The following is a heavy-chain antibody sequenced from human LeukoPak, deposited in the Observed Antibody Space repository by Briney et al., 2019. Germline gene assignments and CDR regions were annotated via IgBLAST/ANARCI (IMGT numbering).Heavy chain of an antibody. J-gene: IGHJ4*02. CDR1: GGSFSGYY. CDR2: INHSGST. V-gene: IGHV4-34*01. Sequence: SETLSLTCAVYGGSFSGYYWSWIRQSPGKGLEWIGEINHSGSTNYNPSLKSRVTISVDTSKNQFSLKLSSVTAADTAVYYCARVAGSGWHKYYFDYWGQGTLVTVSS. D-gene: IGHD6-19*01. CDR3: ARVAGSGWHKYYFDY.